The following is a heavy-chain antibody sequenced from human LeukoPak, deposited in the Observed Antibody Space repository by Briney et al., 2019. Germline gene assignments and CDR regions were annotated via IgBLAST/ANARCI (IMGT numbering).Heavy chain of an antibody. V-gene: IGHV3-23*01. CDR3: AKGESIRATIIFDWLDP. J-gene: IGHJ5*02. D-gene: IGHD5-24*01. CDR1: GFTFSIYA. Sequence: PGRCLSLSCAGSGFTFSIYAMSWVRQAPGKGREWVSAISGSGGSTYYAESVKGRFTISRDNSKNTLYLQMNSLRGEDTAVYYCAKGESIRATIIFDWLDPWGQGTLVTVSS. CDR2: ISGSGGST.